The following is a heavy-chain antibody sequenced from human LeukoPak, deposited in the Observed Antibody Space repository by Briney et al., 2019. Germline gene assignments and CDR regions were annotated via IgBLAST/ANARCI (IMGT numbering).Heavy chain of an antibody. V-gene: IGHV3-23*01. CDR3: AKMGEIIDY. D-gene: IGHD2-21*01. CDR1: GFTLSSYA. Sequence: GGSLRLSCAASGFTLSSYAMNWVRQAPGKGLEWVSGISGSGSAYYADSMKGRFSISRDKSKNTVYLQMDSLRAEDTAVYYCAKMGEIIDYWGQGTLVTVSS. CDR2: ISGSGSA. J-gene: IGHJ4*02.